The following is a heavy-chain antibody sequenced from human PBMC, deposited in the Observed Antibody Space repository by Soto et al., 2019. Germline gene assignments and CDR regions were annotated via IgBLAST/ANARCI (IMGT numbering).Heavy chain of an antibody. CDR3: ARAPYYGSGTYYYSALDV. CDR2: ISGTAGTI. J-gene: IGHJ6*02. CDR1: GITFSDHY. D-gene: IGHD3-10*01. Sequence: VQLVESGGGLVKPGGSLRLSCEASGITFSDHYMTWIRQAPGKGLEWISYISGTAGTIYYADSVKGRFTISRDNAKNSLFPQLTSLTAEDTAVYYCARAPYYGSGTYYYSALDVWGQGTTVTVSS. V-gene: IGHV3-11*01.